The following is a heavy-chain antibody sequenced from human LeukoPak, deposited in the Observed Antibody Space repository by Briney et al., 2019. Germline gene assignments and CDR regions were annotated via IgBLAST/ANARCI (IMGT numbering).Heavy chain of an antibody. V-gene: IGHV1-3*01. J-gene: IGHJ5*02. CDR3: ARGEIGGNFDP. CDR1: GYTFTSYA. CDR2: INAGNGNT. Sequence: ASVTVSCKASGYTFTSYAMHWVRQAPGQRLEWMGRINAGNGNTKYSQKFQGRVTITRDTSASTAYMELSSLRSEDTAVYYCARGEIGGNFDPWGQGTLVTVSS. D-gene: IGHD4-23*01.